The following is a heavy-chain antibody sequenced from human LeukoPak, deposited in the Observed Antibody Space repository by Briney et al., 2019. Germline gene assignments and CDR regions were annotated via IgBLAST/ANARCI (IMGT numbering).Heavy chain of an antibody. J-gene: IGHJ4*02. CDR3: ARTSSSGLVGGYYFDY. D-gene: IGHD6-19*01. V-gene: IGHV4-34*01. CDR2: INHSGST. CDR1: GGSFSGYY. Sequence: SETLSLTCTVYGGSFSGYYWSWIRQPPGKGLEWIGEINHSGSTNYNPSLKSRVTISVDTSKNQFSLKLSSVTAADTAVYYCARTSSSGLVGGYYFDYWGQGTLVTVSS.